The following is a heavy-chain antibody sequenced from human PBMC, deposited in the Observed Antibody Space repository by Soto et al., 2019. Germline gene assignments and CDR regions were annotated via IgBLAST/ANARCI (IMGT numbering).Heavy chain of an antibody. CDR1: GGTFSSYA. V-gene: IGHV1-69*13. Sequence: SVQVSCKASGGTFSSYAISWVRQAPGQGLEWMGGIIPIFGTANYAQKFQGRVTITADESTSTAYMELSSLRSEDTAVYYCARVRARSSLKYYFDYWGQGTLVTVSS. CDR2: IIPIFGTA. CDR3: ARVRARSSLKYYFDY. J-gene: IGHJ4*02. D-gene: IGHD6-6*01.